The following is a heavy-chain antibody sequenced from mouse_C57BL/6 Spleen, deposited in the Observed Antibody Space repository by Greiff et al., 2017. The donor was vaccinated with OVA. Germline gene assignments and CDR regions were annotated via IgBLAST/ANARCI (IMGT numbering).Heavy chain of an antibody. CDR3: ARRRNYAWFAD. V-gene: IGHV1-55*01. Sequence: QVQLQQPGAELVKPGASVKMSCKASGYTFTSYWITWVKQRPGQGLAWIGDIYPGSGSTTYNEKFKSKATLTVDTSSSTADMQLSSLTSEDAAVYYCARRRNYAWFADWGQGTLVTGSA. CDR2: IYPGSGST. D-gene: IGHD1-1*01. CDR1: GYTFTSYW. J-gene: IGHJ3*01.